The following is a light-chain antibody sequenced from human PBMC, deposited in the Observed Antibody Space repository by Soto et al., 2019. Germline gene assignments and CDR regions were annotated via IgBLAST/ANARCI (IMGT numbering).Light chain of an antibody. Sequence: DIQMTQSPSSLSASVGDRVTISCRASQTISTYLHWYQHKPGRAPRLLISDVSTLQSGVPGRFRGSGSETEFTLTITYLQPEDFATYYCQQANSFPYTFGQGTKLEIK. J-gene: IGKJ2*01. CDR2: DVS. CDR1: QTISTY. V-gene: IGKV1-39*01. CDR3: QQANSFPYT.